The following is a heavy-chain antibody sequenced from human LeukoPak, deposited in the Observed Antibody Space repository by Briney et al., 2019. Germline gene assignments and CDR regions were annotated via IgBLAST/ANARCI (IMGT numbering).Heavy chain of an antibody. CDR3: ARDLVFGVVNVLDY. Sequence: GRSLRLSCAASGFTFSSYAMHWVRQAPGKGLEWVAVISYDGSNKYYADSVKGRFTISRDNSKNTLYLQMNSLRAEDTAVYYCARDLVFGVVNVLDYWGQGTLVPVSS. CDR1: GFTFSSYA. D-gene: IGHD3-3*01. J-gene: IGHJ4*02. CDR2: ISYDGSNK. V-gene: IGHV3-30-3*01.